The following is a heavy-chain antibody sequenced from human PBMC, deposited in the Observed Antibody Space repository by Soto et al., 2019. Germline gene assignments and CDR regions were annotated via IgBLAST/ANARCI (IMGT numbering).Heavy chain of an antibody. CDR1: GGSISSSSYY. D-gene: IGHD3-22*01. V-gene: IGHV4-39*01. CDR2: IYYSGST. J-gene: IGHJ3*02. Sequence: SETLSLTCTVSGGSISSSSYYWGWIRQPPGKGLEWIGSIYYSGSTYYNPSLKSRVTISVDTSKNQFSLKLSFVTAADTAVYYCARQGYYDSSGYAFDIWGQGTMVTVSS. CDR3: ARQGYYDSSGYAFDI.